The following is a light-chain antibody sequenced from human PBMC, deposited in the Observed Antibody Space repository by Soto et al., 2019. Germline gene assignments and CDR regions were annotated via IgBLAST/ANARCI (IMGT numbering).Light chain of an antibody. V-gene: IGLV2-14*01. CDR3: SSYTSSSTLV. Sequence: QSALTQPASVSGSPGQSITISCTGTSSDVGGYNYVSWDQQHPGKAPKLMIYDVSNRHSGVSNRFSGSKSGNTASLTISGLQAEDEADYYCSSYTSSSTLVFGGGTQLTGL. CDR1: SSDVGGYNY. J-gene: IGLJ2*01. CDR2: DVS.